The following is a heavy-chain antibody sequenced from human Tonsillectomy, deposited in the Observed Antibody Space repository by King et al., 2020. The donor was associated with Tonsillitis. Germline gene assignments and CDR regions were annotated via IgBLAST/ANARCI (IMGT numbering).Heavy chain of an antibody. D-gene: IGHD3-10*01. CDR3: ARDYGFYGSGNYYHVGPCDY. J-gene: IGHJ4*02. Sequence: VQLVESGGGVVQPGRSLRLSCAASGFTFFNYAIHWVRQAPGKGLEWVAVISYDGSDEYYADSVRGRFTISRDNSKNTLSLQMNSLRPEDTAVYFCARDYGFYGSGNYYHVGPCDYWGQGTLVTVSA. V-gene: IGHV3-30-3*01. CDR2: ISYDGSDE. CDR1: GFTFFNYA.